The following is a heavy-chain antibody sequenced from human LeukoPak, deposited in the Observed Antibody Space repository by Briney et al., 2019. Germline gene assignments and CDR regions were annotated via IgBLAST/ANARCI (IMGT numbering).Heavy chain of an antibody. J-gene: IGHJ6*02. CDR3: ARVKYYYDSSGPYYYFYGMGV. V-gene: IGHV4-61*01. CDR1: GGSVSSGSYY. Sequence: SETLSLTCTVSGGSVSSGSYYWSWIRQPPGRGLEWIVYISYSGRTNYNPSLKSRVTISVDTSKNQFSLRLRSVTAADTAVYYCARVKYYYDSSGPYYYFYGMGVWGQGTTVNVSS. D-gene: IGHD3-22*01. CDR2: ISYSGRT.